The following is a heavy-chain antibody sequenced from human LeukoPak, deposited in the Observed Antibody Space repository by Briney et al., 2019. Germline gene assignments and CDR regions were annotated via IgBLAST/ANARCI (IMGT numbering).Heavy chain of an antibody. CDR3: ASSPEYCSGGSCYGYYGMDV. Sequence: GGSLRLSCAASGFTVSSNYMSWVRQAPGKGLEWVSSISSSSSYIYYADSVKGRFTISRDNAKNSLYLQMNSLRAEDTAVYYCASSPEYCSGGSCYGYYGMDVWGQGTTVTVSS. J-gene: IGHJ6*02. V-gene: IGHV3-21*01. CDR2: ISSSSSYI. CDR1: GFTVSSNY. D-gene: IGHD2-15*01.